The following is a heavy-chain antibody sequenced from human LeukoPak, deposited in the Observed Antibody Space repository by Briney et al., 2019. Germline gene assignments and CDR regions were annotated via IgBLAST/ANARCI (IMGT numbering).Heavy chain of an antibody. J-gene: IGHJ6*03. Sequence: SVKVSCKASGGTFSSYAISWVRQAPGQGLEWMGGIIPIFGTANYAQKFQGRVTITTDESTSTAYMELSSLRSEDTAVYYCARDGGDIVVVPAATDYYYYYMDVWGRGTTVTVSS. CDR3: ARDGGDIVVVPAATDYYYYYMDV. V-gene: IGHV1-69*05. CDR2: IIPIFGTA. CDR1: GGTFSSYA. D-gene: IGHD2-2*01.